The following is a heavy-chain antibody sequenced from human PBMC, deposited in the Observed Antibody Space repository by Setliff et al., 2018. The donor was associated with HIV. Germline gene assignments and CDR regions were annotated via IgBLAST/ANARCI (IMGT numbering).Heavy chain of an antibody. CDR1: GFTFSHYT. CDR3: AKVNPRSVVTSARILGGFDP. CDR2: ISRTRDISNVI. J-gene: IGHJ5*02. Sequence: GGSLRLSCAASGFTFSHYTMSWVRQAPGKGLEWVSYISRTRDISNVIFYADSVKGRFTISRDNAKDFLFLQMNSLRADDTAVYYCAKVNPRSVVTSARILGGFDPWGQGTPVTVSS. V-gene: IGHV3-48*01. D-gene: IGHD2-2*01.